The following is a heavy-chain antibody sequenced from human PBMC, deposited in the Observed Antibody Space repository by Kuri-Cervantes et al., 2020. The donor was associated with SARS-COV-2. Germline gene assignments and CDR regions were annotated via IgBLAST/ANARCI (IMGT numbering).Heavy chain of an antibody. CDR3: ARLGVAYCSSTSCPRSYYYGMDV. CDR1: GGSISSGGYS. Sequence: SETLSLTCAVSGGSISSGGYSWSWIRQPPGKGLEWIGYIYHSGSTYYNPSLKSRVTLSVDTSKNQFSLKLSSVTAADTAVYYCARLGVAYCSSTSCPRSYYYGMDVWGQGTTVTVSS. CDR2: IYHSGST. J-gene: IGHJ6*02. V-gene: IGHV4-30-2*01. D-gene: IGHD2-2*01.